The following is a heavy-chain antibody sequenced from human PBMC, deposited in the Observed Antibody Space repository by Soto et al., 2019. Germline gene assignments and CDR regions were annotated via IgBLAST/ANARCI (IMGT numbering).Heavy chain of an antibody. CDR1: GFTFTSSA. J-gene: IGHJ4*02. D-gene: IGHD3-10*01. V-gene: IGHV1-58*01. Sequence: QMQLVQSGPEVKKPGTSVKVSCKASGFTFTSSAVQWVRQARGQRLAWIGWIVVGSGNTNYAQKFQERVFITRDMSTSTAYMQLSSVRFDDAAVYYCAADLGYGSGSYYSNYFDYWGQGTLVTVSS. CDR2: IVVGSGNT. CDR3: AADLGYGSGSYYSNYFDY.